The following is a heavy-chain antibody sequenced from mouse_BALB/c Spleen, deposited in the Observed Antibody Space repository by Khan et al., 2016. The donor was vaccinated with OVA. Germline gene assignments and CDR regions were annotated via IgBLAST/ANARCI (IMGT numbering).Heavy chain of an antibody. D-gene: IGHD2-4*01. V-gene: IGHV3-2*02. CDR2: INYSGNT. CDR3: ARKDYYDYDPFPY. J-gene: IGHJ3*01. Sequence: VQLQQSGPGLVKPSQSLSLTCTVTGYSITSEYAWNWIRQFPGNKLEWMGYINYSGNTRFNPSLKSRTSITRDTSKNQFFLQLSSVTTEDTATYYWARKDYYDYDPFPYWGQGTLVTVSA. CDR1: GYSITSEYA.